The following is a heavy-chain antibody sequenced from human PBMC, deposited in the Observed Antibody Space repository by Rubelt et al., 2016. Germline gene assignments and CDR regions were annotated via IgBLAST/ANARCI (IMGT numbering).Heavy chain of an antibody. CDR1: GGSISSYY. CDR2: IYYTGST. D-gene: IGHD3-10*01. J-gene: IGHJ4*02. CDR3: ASQSQRYPLLWFGELLQLFDY. Sequence: QLQLQESGPGLVKPSETLSLTCTVSGGSISSYYWSWIRQPPGKGLEWIGYIYYTGSTYYNPSLKSRVTISVDTSKTQFSLKLSSVTAADTAVYYCASQSQRYPLLWFGELLQLFDYWGQGTLVTVSS. V-gene: IGHV4-59*08.